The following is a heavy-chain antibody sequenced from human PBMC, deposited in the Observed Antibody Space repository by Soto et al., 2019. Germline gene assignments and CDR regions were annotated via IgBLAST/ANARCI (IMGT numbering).Heavy chain of an antibody. CDR3: AKNQPSWATRAAFDY. CDR2: ISGGSGDST. Sequence: GGSLRLSCAASGFTFSNYAMNWVRQAPGKGLEWVSGISGGSGDSTFYADSVKGRFTISRDNSKNTLHLQMNSLRTEDTAVYYCAKNQPSWATRAAFDYWGQGTMVTVSS. CDR1: GFTFSNYA. D-gene: IGHD2-2*01. V-gene: IGHV3-23*01. J-gene: IGHJ4*02.